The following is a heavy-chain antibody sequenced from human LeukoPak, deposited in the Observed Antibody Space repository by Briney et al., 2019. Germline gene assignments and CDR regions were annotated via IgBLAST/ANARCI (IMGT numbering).Heavy chain of an antibody. D-gene: IGHD6-13*01. Sequence: SETLSLTCTVSGGTMSSYYWSWIRHPPGKGLEWIGYIYYSGTTNYNPSLKSRVTISVDTSKNQFSLKLRSVTAADTAVYYCARGVYIAAAQYGYWGQGTLVTVSS. CDR1: GGTMSSYY. V-gene: IGHV4-59*01. CDR3: ARGVYIAAAQYGY. CDR2: IYYSGTT. J-gene: IGHJ4*02.